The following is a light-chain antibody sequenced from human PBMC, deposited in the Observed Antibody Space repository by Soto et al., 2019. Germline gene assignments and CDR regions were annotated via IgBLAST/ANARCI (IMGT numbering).Light chain of an antibody. CDR2: AAT. J-gene: IGKJ3*01. CDR1: QIISNW. V-gene: IGKV1-12*01. CDR3: QQAYSCPFT. Sequence: DIQMTQFPSSVSASVGDSVAITCRASQIISNWLAWYQQKPGTAPRLLIYAATTLNSGVPSRFSGRRSGTDFTLTITVLQPEDFAIYYCQQAYSCPFTFGPGTKVDLK.